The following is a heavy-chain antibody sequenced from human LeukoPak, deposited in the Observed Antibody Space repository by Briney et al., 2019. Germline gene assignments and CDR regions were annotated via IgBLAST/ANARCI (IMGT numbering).Heavy chain of an antibody. J-gene: IGHJ4*02. CDR1: GFTFSTYA. V-gene: IGHV3-30*04. CDR2: TSYDGSHK. D-gene: IGHD6-19*01. CDR3: ARDGGGSGRSLIFGY. Sequence: PGRSLRLSCAASGFTFSTYALQWVRQAPGKGLEWVAVTSYDGSHKYYADSVKGRFTVSRDNSKNTLFLQMNSLRTEDTAVYYCARDGGGSGRSLIFGYWGQGALVTVSS.